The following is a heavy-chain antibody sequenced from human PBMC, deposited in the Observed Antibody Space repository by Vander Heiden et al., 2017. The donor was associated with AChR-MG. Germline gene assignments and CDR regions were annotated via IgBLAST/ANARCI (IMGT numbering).Heavy chain of an antibody. CDR1: GFTFDDYA. V-gene: IGHV3-9*01. CDR2: ISWNSGSI. J-gene: IGHJ3*02. Sequence: EVQLVQSGGGLVQPGRSLRLACAASGFTFDDYAMHWVRQAPGKGLEWVSGISWNSGSIGYADSVKGRFTISRDNAKNSLYLQMNSLRAEDTALYYCAKDASIQGDAFDIWGQGTMVTVSS. CDR3: AKDASIQGDAFDI.